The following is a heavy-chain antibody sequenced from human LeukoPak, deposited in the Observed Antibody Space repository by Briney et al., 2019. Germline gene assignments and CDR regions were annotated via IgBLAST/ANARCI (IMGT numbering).Heavy chain of an antibody. CDR1: GFAFSNYA. CDR3: ARDDYGMDV. V-gene: IGHV3-30-3*01. J-gene: IGHJ6*01. Sequence: GGSLRLSCAASGFAFSNYAMHWLRQAPGKGLDWVAFISYDGANNYYADSVKGRFTISRDYSKNTLYLEMNSLRAEETAVYYCARDDYGMDVRGQGTTVTVSS. CDR2: ISYDGANN.